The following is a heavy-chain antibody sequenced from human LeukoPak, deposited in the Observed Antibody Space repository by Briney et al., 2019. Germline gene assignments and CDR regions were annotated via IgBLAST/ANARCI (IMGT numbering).Heavy chain of an antibody. CDR3: ARLFGGVTTFDY. V-gene: IGHV3-7*01. CDR1: GFTFGNFW. D-gene: IGHD2-8*02. Sequence: GGSLRLSCAASGFTFGNFWMSWVRQAPGRGLQWVASMKGDGSHIYYVDSVKGRFTISRVNARNSLYLQMNSLTAEDTAVYYCARLFGGVTTFDYWGQGALVTVSS. J-gene: IGHJ4*02. CDR2: MKGDGSHI.